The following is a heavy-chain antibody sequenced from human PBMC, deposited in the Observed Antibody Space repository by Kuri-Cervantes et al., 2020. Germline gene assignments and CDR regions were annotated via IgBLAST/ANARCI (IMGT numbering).Heavy chain of an antibody. J-gene: IGHJ4*02. V-gene: IGHV3-30*04. CDR3: ARDLDTAMSPGVEGGY. Sequence: GESLKISCAASGFTFRSYTMNWVRQAPGKGLEWVAVISYDGSNKYYADSVKGRFTISRDNAKNSLYLQMNSLRAEDTAVYYCARDLDTAMSPGVEGGYWGQGTLVTVSS. CDR1: GFTFRSYT. D-gene: IGHD5-18*01. CDR2: ISYDGSNK.